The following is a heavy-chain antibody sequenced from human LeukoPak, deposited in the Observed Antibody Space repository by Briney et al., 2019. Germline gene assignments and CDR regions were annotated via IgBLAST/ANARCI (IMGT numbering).Heavy chain of an antibody. D-gene: IGHD6-19*01. CDR1: GFTFSSYS. CDR2: ISSSSSYI. J-gene: IGHJ4*02. V-gene: IGHV3-21*01. Sequence: GGSLRLSCAASGFTFSSYSMNWVRQAPGKGLEWVSSISSSSSYIYYADSVKGRFTISRDNAKNSLYLQMNRLRAEDTAVYYCARDYSGWGRDFDYWGQGTLVTISS. CDR3: ARDYSGWGRDFDY.